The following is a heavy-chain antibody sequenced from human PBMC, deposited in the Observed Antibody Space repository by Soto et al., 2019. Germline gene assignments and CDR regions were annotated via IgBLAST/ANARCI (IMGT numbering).Heavy chain of an antibody. CDR2: IIPIFGTA. V-gene: IGHV1-69*06. J-gene: IGHJ4*02. D-gene: IGHD3-22*01. CDR1: GGTFSSYA. Sequence: SVKVSCKASGGTFSSYASSWVRQAPGQGLEWMGGIIPIFGTANYAQKFQGRVTITADKSTSTAYMELSSLRSEDTAVYYCARDYYDSSGYSYFDYWGQGTLVTVSS. CDR3: ARDYYDSSGYSYFDY.